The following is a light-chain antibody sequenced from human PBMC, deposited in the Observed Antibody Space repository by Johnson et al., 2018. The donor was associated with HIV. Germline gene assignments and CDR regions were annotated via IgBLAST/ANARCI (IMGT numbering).Light chain of an antibody. CDR3: GTWDTSLSGGV. CDR2: DTD. Sequence: QSILTQPPSVSAAPGQKVTVSCSGSSSNIGNNFVSWYQQVPGTAPKLLIYDTDKRPSGIPDRFSGSKSGTSATLGITGLQTGDEADYYCGTWDTSLSGGVFGTGTKVTVL. J-gene: IGLJ1*01. V-gene: IGLV1-51*01. CDR1: SSNIGNNF.